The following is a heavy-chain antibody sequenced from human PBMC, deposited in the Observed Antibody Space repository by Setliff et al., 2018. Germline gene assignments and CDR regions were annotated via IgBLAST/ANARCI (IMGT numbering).Heavy chain of an antibody. CDR2: ISGSGGAT. V-gene: IGHV3-23*01. CDR3: AKYPSNSVYNYFDP. J-gene: IGHJ5*02. CDR1: GFTFSSYW. D-gene: IGHD1-7*01. Sequence: GGSLRLSCAASGFTFSSYWMHWVRQAPGKGLEWVSGISGSGGATYYAASVKGRFSISRDNSKNTLPLQMNSLRAEDTAIYYCAKYPSNSVYNYFDPWGQGTLVTVSS.